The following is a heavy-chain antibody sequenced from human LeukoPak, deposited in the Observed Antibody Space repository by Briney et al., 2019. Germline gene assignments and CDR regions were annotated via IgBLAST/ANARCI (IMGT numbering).Heavy chain of an antibody. D-gene: IGHD3-10*01. Sequence: PGGSLRLSCAASGFTFSSYAMSWVRQAPGKGLEWVSSISGSGGITYYADSVKGRFTISRDNSKNTLYLQMNSLRAEDTAVYYCAKERTSTYGYNWFDPWGQGALVTASS. J-gene: IGHJ5*02. CDR2: ISGSGGIT. CDR3: AKERTSTYGYNWFDP. V-gene: IGHV3-23*01. CDR1: GFTFSSYA.